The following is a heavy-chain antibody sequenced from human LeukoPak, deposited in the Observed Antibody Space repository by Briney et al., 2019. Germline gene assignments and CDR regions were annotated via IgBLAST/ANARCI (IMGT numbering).Heavy chain of an antibody. CDR1: GFTFTSYG. CDR2: IWFDGGNK. V-gene: IGHV3-33*01. D-gene: IGHD3-10*01. J-gene: IGHJ4*02. Sequence: GGSLRLSCAASGFTFTSYGMHWVRQAPGKGLEWVAVIWFDGGNKYYADSVKGRFTISRDNSKNTLYLQMNSLKTEDTAVYYCTIGFANLVRELNRYWGQGTLVTVSS. CDR3: TIGFANLVRELNRY.